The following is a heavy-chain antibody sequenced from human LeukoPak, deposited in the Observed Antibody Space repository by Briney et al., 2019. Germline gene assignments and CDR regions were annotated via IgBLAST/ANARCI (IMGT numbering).Heavy chain of an antibody. CDR3: ARDYYDSSGYRHGFDY. Sequence: GGSLRLSCAASGFTFSSYPMHWVRQAPGKGLEWVEVISYDGSNKYYGDSVKGRFTISRDNSKNTLYLEMNSLRAEDTAVYYCARDYYDSSGYRHGFDYWGQGTLVTVSS. CDR2: ISYDGSNK. V-gene: IGHV3-30*04. J-gene: IGHJ4*02. D-gene: IGHD3-22*01. CDR1: GFTFSSYP.